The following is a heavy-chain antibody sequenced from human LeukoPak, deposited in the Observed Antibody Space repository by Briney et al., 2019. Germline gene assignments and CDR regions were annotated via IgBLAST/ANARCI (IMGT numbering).Heavy chain of an antibody. CDR3: ARGRGPRSSYYYDSSGYYYNGAFDI. V-gene: IGHV4-34*01. Sequence: SETLSLTCAVYGGSFSGYYWSWIRQPPGKGLEWIGEINHSGSTNYNPSLKGRVTISVDTSKNQFSLKLSSVTAADTAVYYCARGRGPRSSYYYDSSGYYYNGAFDIWGQGTMVTVSS. CDR2: INHSGST. CDR1: GGSFSGYY. J-gene: IGHJ3*02. D-gene: IGHD3-22*01.